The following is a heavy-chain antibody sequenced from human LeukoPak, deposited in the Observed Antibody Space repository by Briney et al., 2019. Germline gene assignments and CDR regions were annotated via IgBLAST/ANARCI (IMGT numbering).Heavy chain of an antibody. CDR2: IYYSGST. D-gene: IGHD6-19*01. V-gene: IGHV4-59*02. CDR3: ARDRVAVAGQYQNWFDP. Sequence: SETLSLTCTVSGGSVSSYYWRWIRQPPGKGLEWIGYIYYSGSTNYNPSLKSRVTISVDTSKNQFSLKLSSVTAADTAVYYCARDRVAVAGQYQNWFDPWGQGTLVTVSS. CDR1: GGSVSSYY. J-gene: IGHJ5*02.